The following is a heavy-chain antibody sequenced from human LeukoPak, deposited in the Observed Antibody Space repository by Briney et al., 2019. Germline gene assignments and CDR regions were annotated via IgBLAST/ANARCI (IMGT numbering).Heavy chain of an antibody. CDR1: GGSISSGGYY. J-gene: IGHJ4*02. Sequence: SETLSLTCTVSGGSISSGGYYWSWIRQHPGKGLEWIGYIYYSGSTYYNPSLKSRVTISVDTSKNQFSLKLSSVTAADTAVYYCARDGVQLERLDWGQGTLVTVSS. CDR2: IYYSGST. D-gene: IGHD1-1*01. CDR3: ARDGVQLERLD. V-gene: IGHV4-31*03.